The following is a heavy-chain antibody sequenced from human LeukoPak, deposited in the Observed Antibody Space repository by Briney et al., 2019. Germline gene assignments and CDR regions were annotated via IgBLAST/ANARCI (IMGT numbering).Heavy chain of an antibody. J-gene: IGHJ1*01. CDR1: GFTFNSYG. D-gene: IGHD1-7*01. CDR3: AAYHASGTFGYFQH. V-gene: IGHV3-30*03. CDR2: ISYDGSNK. Sequence: GGSLRLSCAASGFTFNSYGMHWVRQAPGKGLEWLAVISYDGSNKYFADSVEGRLVVSRDNSNNTLYLHMNTLRPDDTGIYYCAAYHASGTFGYFQHWGQGTLVTVSS.